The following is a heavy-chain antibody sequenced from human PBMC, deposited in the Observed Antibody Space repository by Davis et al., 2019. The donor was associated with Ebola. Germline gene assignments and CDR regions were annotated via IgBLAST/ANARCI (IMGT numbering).Heavy chain of an antibody. J-gene: IGHJ4*02. V-gene: IGHV1-3*01. D-gene: IGHD6-13*01. CDR2: INAGNGNT. CDR3: ARDGTSAAGSPFGY. Sequence: AASVKVSCKASGYTFTSYAMHWVRQAPGQRLEWMGWINAGNGNTKYSPKLQGRVTMTTDTSTSTAYMELRSLRSDDTAVYYCARDGTSAAGSPFGYWGQGTLVTVSS. CDR1: GYTFTSYA.